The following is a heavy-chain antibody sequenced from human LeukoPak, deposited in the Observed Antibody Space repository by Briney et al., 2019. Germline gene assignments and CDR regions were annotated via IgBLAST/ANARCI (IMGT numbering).Heavy chain of an antibody. Sequence: GGSLRLSCEASGFTFSSYPMHWVRQARGKGLEWVAAISKDGSNKYYADSVKGRYTISRDTSKNRLYLEMNSLSGEDTAVYYCAKRGSHGRPYFFDYWGPGTLVTVSS. CDR3: AKRGSHGRPYFFDY. V-gene: IGHV3-30*18. J-gene: IGHJ4*02. CDR2: ISKDGSNK. CDR1: GFTFSSYP. D-gene: IGHD1-1*01.